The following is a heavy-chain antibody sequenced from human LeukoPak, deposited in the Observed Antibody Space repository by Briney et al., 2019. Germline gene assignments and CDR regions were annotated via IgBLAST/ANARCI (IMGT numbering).Heavy chain of an antibody. V-gene: IGHV4-34*01. CDR2: IYYSGST. CDR1: SESFSGYF. CDR3: ARVNGGSSWYPGLGWFDP. D-gene: IGHD6-13*01. Sequence: PSETLSLTCAIYSESFSGYFWSWIRQPPGKGLEWIGSIYYSGSTYYNPSLKSRVTISVDTSKNQFSLKLSSVTAADTAVYYCARVNGGSSWYPGLGWFDPWGQGTLVTVSS. J-gene: IGHJ5*02.